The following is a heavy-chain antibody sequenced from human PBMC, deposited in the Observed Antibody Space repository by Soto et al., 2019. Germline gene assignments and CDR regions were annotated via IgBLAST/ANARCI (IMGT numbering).Heavy chain of an antibody. CDR3: ARDDNWXXQYYYYYGMDV. V-gene: IGHV1-18*01. CDR2: ISAYNGNT. Sequence: QVQLVQSGAEVKKPGASVKVSCKASGYTFTSHGISWVRQAPGQGLEWMGWISAYNGNTNYAQKLQGRVTMTTDTSTSTAYMELRSLRSDDTAVYYCARDDNWXXQYYYYYGMDVWGQGTTVTVSS. CDR1: GYTFTSHG. D-gene: IGHD1-1*01. J-gene: IGHJ6*02.